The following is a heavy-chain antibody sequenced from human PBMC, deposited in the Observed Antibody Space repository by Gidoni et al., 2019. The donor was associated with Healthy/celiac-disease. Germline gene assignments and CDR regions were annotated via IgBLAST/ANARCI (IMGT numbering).Heavy chain of an antibody. CDR2: IGTAGDT. J-gene: IGHJ4*02. D-gene: IGHD6-19*01. Sequence: EVQLVESGGGLVQPGGSLRLSCAASGFTFSSYDMHWVRQATGKGLEWVSAIGTAGDTYYPGSVKGRFTISRENAKNSLYLQMNSLRAEDTAVYYCARGSRWGGWYPDYWGQGTLVTVSS. CDR3: ARGSRWGGWYPDY. CDR1: GFTFSSYD. V-gene: IGHV3-13*01.